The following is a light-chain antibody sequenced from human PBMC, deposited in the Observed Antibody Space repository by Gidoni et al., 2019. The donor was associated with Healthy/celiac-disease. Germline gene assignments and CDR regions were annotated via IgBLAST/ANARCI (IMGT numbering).Light chain of an antibody. CDR3: QQQIT. J-gene: IGKJ3*01. Sequence: EIVLTQSPATLSLSPGERATLSCRASQSVSSYLAWYQQKPGQAPRLLIYDASNRATGIPARFSGSGSGTDFTLTISSLEPEDFAVYYCQQQITFGPXTKVDIK. CDR1: QSVSSY. V-gene: IGKV3-11*01. CDR2: DAS.